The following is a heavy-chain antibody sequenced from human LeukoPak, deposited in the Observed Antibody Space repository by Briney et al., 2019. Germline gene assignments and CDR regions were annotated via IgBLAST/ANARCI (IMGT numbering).Heavy chain of an antibody. D-gene: IGHD6-19*01. CDR3: ASGSDSSGWLISDYYGMDV. J-gene: IGHJ6*02. V-gene: IGHV1-18*01. Sequence: ASVKVSCTASGYTFTSYGISWVRQAPGQGLEWMGWISAYNGNTNYAQKLQGRVTMTTDTSTSTAYMELRSLRSDDTAVYYCASGSDSSGWLISDYYGMDVWGQGTTVTVSS. CDR1: GYTFTSYG. CDR2: ISAYNGNT.